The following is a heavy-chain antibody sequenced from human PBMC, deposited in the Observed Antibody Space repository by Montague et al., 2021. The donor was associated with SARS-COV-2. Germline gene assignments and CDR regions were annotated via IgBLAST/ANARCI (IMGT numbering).Heavy chain of an antibody. CDR1: GDSVWSNTAA. Sequence: CAISGDSVWSNTAAWNWIRQSPSGGLEWLGRTNYRSKWTSDYATSVEGRISIDPDTSKNQFFLHLRSVTPEDTGIYYCIRDTGSAQAGFDAWGQGTLVTVSS. CDR2: TNYRSKWTS. D-gene: IGHD4-17*01. J-gene: IGHJ4*02. CDR3: IRDTGSAQAGFDA. V-gene: IGHV6-1*01.